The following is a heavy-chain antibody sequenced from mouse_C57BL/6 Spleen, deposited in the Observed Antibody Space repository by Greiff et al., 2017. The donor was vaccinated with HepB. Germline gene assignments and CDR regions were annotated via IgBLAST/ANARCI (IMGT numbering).Heavy chain of an antibody. J-gene: IGHJ2*01. CDR2: INPSNGGT. Sequence: VQLQQPGTELVKPGASVKLSCKASGYTFTSYWMHWVKQRPGQGLEWIGNINPSNGGTNYNEKFKSKTTLTVDKSSSTAYMQLSSLTSEDAAVYYCARRGPPVVAHYFDYWGQGTTLTVSS. D-gene: IGHD1-1*01. CDR3: ARRGPPVVAHYFDY. CDR1: GYTFTSYW. V-gene: IGHV1-53*01.